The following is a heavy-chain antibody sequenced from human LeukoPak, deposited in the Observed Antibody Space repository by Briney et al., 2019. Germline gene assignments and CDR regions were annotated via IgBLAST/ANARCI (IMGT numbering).Heavy chain of an antibody. CDR3: AREGGSIQLRSYYFDY. Sequence: PSETLSLTCTVSGGSISSYYWSWIRQPPGKGLEWIGYIYYSGSTNYSPSLKSRVTISVDTSKDQFSLKLSSVTAADTAVYYCAREGGSIQLRSYYFDYWGQGTLVTVSS. J-gene: IGHJ4*02. V-gene: IGHV4-59*01. CDR2: IYYSGST. D-gene: IGHD5-18*01. CDR1: GGSISSYY.